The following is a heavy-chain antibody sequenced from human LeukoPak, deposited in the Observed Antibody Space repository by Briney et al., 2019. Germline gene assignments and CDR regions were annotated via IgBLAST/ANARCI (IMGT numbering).Heavy chain of an antibody. V-gene: IGHV4-4*02. CDR3: ARDRVVVVPAASSAWGFDP. D-gene: IGHD2-2*01. CDR1: GGSISSSNW. Sequence: SETLSLTCAVSGGSISSSNWWSWVRQPPGKGLEWIGEIYHSGSTNYNPSLKSRVTVSVDKSKNQFSLKLSSVTAADTAVYYCARDRVVVVPAASSAWGFDPWGQGTLVTVSS. J-gene: IGHJ5*02. CDR2: IYHSGST.